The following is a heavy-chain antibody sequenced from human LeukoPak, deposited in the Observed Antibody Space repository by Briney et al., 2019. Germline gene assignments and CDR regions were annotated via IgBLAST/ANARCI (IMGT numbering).Heavy chain of an antibody. J-gene: IGHJ4*02. D-gene: IGHD4-11*01. Sequence: SETLSLTCTVSGGSISSGGYYWSWIRQHPGKGLEWIGYIYYSGSTYYNPSLKSRVTISVDASKNQFSLKLSSVTAADTAVYYCARTRPRAYYFDYWGQGTLVTVSS. CDR2: IYYSGST. V-gene: IGHV4-31*03. CDR3: ARTRPRAYYFDY. CDR1: GGSISSGGYY.